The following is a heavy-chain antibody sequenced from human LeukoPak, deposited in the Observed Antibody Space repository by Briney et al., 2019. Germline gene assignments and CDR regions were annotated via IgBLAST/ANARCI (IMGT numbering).Heavy chain of an antibody. V-gene: IGHV4-61*02. D-gene: IGHD1-14*01. CDR2: IYTSGST. J-gene: IGHJ4*02. CDR3: ARGPVFFDY. CDR1: GGSISSGSYY. Sequence: PSETLSLTCTVSGGSISSGSYYWSWIRQPAGKGLEWIGRIYTSGSTNYNPSLKSRATISVDTSKNQFSLKLSSVTAADTAVYYCARGPVFFDYWGQGTLVTVSS.